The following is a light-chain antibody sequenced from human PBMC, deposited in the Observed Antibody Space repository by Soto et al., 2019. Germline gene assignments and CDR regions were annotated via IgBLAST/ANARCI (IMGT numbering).Light chain of an antibody. CDR2: DAS. CDR3: QQYGISPT. J-gene: IGKJ2*01. CDR1: QSVSSSW. V-gene: IGKV3-20*01. Sequence: EIVLTQSPDTLSLSPGDSATLSCRASQSVSSSWLAWSQQKPGQTPRLLISDASSRSPGIPDGFSGSGSGTDVVLSISRLETDDFAVYYCQQYGISPTFGQSTNLEIK.